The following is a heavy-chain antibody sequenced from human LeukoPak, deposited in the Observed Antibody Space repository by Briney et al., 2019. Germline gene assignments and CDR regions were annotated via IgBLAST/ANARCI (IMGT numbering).Heavy chain of an antibody. CDR2: FYHSGST. J-gene: IGHJ4*02. V-gene: IGHV4-38-2*02. CDR3: ARDPYCSSTSCPTFGY. Sequence: SETLSLTCTVSGYSISSGYYWGWIRKPPGKGLEWLGSFYHSGSTYYNPSLKSRVTISVDTSKNQFSLKLSSVTAADTAVYYCARDPYCSSTSCPTFGYWGQGALVTVSS. CDR1: GYSISSGYY. D-gene: IGHD2-2*01.